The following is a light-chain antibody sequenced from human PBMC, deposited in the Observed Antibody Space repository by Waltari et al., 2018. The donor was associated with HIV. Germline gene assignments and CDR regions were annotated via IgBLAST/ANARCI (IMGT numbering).Light chain of an antibody. CDR3: CAYAGSTTYVI. J-gene: IGLJ1*01. CDR2: EVS. Sequence: QSALTQPASVSGSPGQSITISCTGTSSDVGGYNLVSWYQQHPGKAPKLMIYEVSKRPSGVSNRFSGSKSGNTASLTISGLQAEDEADYYCCAYAGSTTYVIFGTGTEVTIL. V-gene: IGLV2-23*02. CDR1: SSDVGGYNL.